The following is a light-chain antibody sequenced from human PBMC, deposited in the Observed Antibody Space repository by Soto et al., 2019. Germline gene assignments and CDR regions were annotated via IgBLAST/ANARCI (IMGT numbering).Light chain of an antibody. Sequence: QSALTQPASVSGSPGQSITISCTGASSDVGSYDLVSWYQQQPGNAPKLIIYEVTKRPSGVSHRFSCSKSGTTASLTISGLQAEDEADYYCCSYAGSSTYVFGTGTKVTVL. CDR1: SSDVGSYDL. J-gene: IGLJ1*01. CDR3: CSYAGSSTYV. V-gene: IGLV2-23*02. CDR2: EVT.